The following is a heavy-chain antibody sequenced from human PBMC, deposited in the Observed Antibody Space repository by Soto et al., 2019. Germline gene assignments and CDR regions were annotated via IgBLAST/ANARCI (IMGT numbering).Heavy chain of an antibody. V-gene: IGHV5-10-1*01. D-gene: IGHD6-13*01. CDR2: IDPSDSYT. Sequence: ESLKMSFTGSGYSFTSYWISLVRQMPGKGLEWMGRIDPSDSYTNYSPSFQGHVTISADKSISTAYLQWSSLKASDTAMYYCARPSSPRLARNHHYGMDVWGQGTKVTVYS. J-gene: IGHJ6*02. CDR3: ARPSSPRLARNHHYGMDV. CDR1: GYSFTSYW.